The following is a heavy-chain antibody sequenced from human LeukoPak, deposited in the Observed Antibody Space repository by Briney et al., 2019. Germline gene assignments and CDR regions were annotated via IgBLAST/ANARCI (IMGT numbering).Heavy chain of an antibody. Sequence: GGTLSLSCTTSGFTFGDHVVSWFRQAPGKGLEWVGFIRSKPYGGTTEYAASVKGRFTISRDDSKSIAYLQMNSLKTEDTAVYYCTRGSDSIFGVARDGFDYWGQGTLVTVSS. CDR2: IRSKPYGGTT. CDR1: GFTFGDHV. V-gene: IGHV3-49*03. D-gene: IGHD3-3*01. J-gene: IGHJ4*02. CDR3: TRGSDSIFGVARDGFDY.